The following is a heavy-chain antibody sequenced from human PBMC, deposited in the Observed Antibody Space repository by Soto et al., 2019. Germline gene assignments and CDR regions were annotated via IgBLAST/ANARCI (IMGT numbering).Heavy chain of an antibody. CDR2: ITSSSAYI. CDR1: GFIFRSYS. D-gene: IGHD2-21*01. CDR3: TRDIPRTSFDP. Sequence: GSLRLSCAASGFIFRSYSMAWVRQAPGKGLEWLSYITSSSAYIYYADSVRGRFTISRDNAQNSVYLHVNNLRAEDTAVYYCTRDIPRTSFDPWGQGTLVTVSS. V-gene: IGHV3-21*06. J-gene: IGHJ5*02.